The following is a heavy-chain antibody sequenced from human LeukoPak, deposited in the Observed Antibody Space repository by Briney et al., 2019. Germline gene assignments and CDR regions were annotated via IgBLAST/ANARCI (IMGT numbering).Heavy chain of an antibody. CDR3: ARGRSSMIVVDAFDI. Sequence: GGSLRLSCAASGFTFSSYSMNWVRQAPGKGLEWVPSISSSSSYIYYADSVKGRFTISRDNAKNSLYLQMNSLRAEDTAVYYCARGRSSMIVVDAFDIWGQGTMVTVSS. V-gene: IGHV3-21*01. CDR2: ISSSSSYI. CDR1: GFTFSSYS. D-gene: IGHD3-22*01. J-gene: IGHJ3*02.